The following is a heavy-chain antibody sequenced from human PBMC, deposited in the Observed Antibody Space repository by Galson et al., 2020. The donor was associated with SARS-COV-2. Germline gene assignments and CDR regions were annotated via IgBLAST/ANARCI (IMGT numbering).Heavy chain of an antibody. CDR1: GFTFSSYA. CDR3: ARDNFGSYWGPFDY. V-gene: IGHV3-30-3*01. Sequence: GESLKISCAASGFTFSSYAIHWVRQAPGKGLEWVAVISYDGSNKYYADSVKGRFTIARDNSKNTLYLQMNSLRAEDTAVYYCARDNFGSYWGPFDYWGQGTLVTVSA. CDR2: ISYDGSNK. D-gene: IGHD1-26*01. J-gene: IGHJ4*02.